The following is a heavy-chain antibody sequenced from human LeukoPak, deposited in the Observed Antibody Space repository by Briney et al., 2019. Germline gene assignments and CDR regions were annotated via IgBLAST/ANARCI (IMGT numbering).Heavy chain of an antibody. J-gene: IGHJ4*02. Sequence: GGSLRLSCAASGFSFDDYAMHWVRQGPGKGQEWVSGISWNSDSIGYADSVKGRFTISRDNAKNSLYLQMNSLRAEDTALYYCAKDISGTYLAALDYWGQGTLVTVSS. CDR3: AKDISGTYLAALDY. D-gene: IGHD1-26*01. CDR2: ISWNSDSI. CDR1: GFSFDDYA. V-gene: IGHV3-9*01.